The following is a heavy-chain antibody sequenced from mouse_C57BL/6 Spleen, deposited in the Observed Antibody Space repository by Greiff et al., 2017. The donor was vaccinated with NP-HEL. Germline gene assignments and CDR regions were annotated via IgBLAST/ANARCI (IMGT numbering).Heavy chain of an antibody. Sequence: QVQLKQPGAELVRPGSSVKLSCKASGYTFTSYWMHWVKQRPIQGLEWIGNIDPSDSETHYNQKFKDKATLTVDKSSSTAYMQLSSLTSEDSAVYYCARGYGSSPFDYWGQGTTLTVSS. CDR1: GYTFTSYW. CDR2: IDPSDSET. V-gene: IGHV1-52*01. CDR3: ARGYGSSPFDY. D-gene: IGHD1-1*01. J-gene: IGHJ2*01.